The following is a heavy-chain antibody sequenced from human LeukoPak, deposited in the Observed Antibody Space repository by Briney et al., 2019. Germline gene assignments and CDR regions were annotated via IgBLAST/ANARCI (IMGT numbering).Heavy chain of an antibody. Sequence: ASVKVSCKASGYTFTGYYMHWVRQAPGQGLEWMGWINPNSGGTNYAQEFQGRVTMTRDTSISTAYMELSRLRSDDTAVYYCARGITMVRGVIIGYWGQGTLVTVSS. CDR3: ARGITMVRGVIIGY. D-gene: IGHD3-10*01. CDR2: INPNSGGT. J-gene: IGHJ4*02. V-gene: IGHV1-2*02. CDR1: GYTFTGYY.